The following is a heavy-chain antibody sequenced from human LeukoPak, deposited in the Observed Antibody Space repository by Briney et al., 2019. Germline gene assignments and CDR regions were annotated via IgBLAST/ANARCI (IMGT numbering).Heavy chain of an antibody. CDR2: IYPGDSDT. Sequence: GESLKISCKGSGYSFTSYWIGWVRQMPGKGLEWMGIIYPGDSDTRYSSSFQGQVTISADKSISTAYLQWSSLKASDTAMYYCARRGLRFLEWFPFDYWGQGTLVTVSS. V-gene: IGHV5-51*01. CDR1: GYSFTSYW. J-gene: IGHJ4*02. D-gene: IGHD3-3*01. CDR3: ARRGLRFLEWFPFDY.